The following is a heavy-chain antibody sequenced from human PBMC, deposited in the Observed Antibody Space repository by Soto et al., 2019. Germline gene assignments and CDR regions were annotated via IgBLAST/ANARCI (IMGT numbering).Heavy chain of an antibody. D-gene: IGHD5-18*01. Sequence: PSETLSLTCNVSGGSISSGDYYWTWIRQSPGKGLEWIGYIYYTGSTFYSPSLKSRVTISLDTSENHYSLDMNSVTAADTAVYFCARVSGHNTGYYSVYFMDVWGQGTPVTAS. CDR2: IYYTGST. CDR1: GGSISSGDYY. V-gene: IGHV4-30-4*01. J-gene: IGHJ6*02. CDR3: ARVSGHNTGYYSVYFMDV.